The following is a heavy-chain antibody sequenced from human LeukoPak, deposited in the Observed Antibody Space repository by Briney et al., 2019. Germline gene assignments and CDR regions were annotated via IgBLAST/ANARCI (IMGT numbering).Heavy chain of an antibody. CDR3: TRDGPYGDVEY. CDR1: GFSFRNAW. J-gene: IGHJ4*02. Sequence: PGGSLRLSCAASGFSFRNAWMSWVRQAPGKGLEWVGRIKSRTDGGTPDYAAPVKGSFTISRDDSKNTLFLQMNSLKTEDTAVYYCTRDGPYGDVEYWGQGALVTVSS. V-gene: IGHV3-15*01. D-gene: IGHD3-10*01. CDR2: IKSRTDGGTP.